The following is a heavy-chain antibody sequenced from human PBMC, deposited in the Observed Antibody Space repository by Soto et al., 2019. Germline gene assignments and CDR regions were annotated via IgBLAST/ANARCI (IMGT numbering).Heavy chain of an antibody. CDR2: INPNSGGT. CDR1: GYTFTGYY. D-gene: IGHD3-3*01. CDR3: ARGPRIMIFGVVIMRHCFDP. Sequence: GASVKVSCKASGYTFTGYYMHWVRQAPGQGLEWMGWINPNSGGTNYAQKFQGRVTMTRDTSISTAYMELSRLRSDDTAVYYCARGPRIMIFGVVIMRHCFDPWGQGTVIPVSS. J-gene: IGHJ5*02. V-gene: IGHV1-2*02.